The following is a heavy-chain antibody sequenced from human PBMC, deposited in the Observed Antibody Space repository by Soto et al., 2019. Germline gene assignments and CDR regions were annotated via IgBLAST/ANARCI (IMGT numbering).Heavy chain of an antibody. CDR3: ALRSMAVVPEY. V-gene: IGHV4-59*01. Sequence: QVQLQESGPGLVKPSETLSLTCAVSGDSISSYYCMWIRQPPGKGLESIGYLYYGRSANYNPSLKSRVSLSVDTATNQCSLTLSSMAAADTAVYYCALRSMAVVPEYWGQGTLVTVSS. CDR1: GDSISSYY. CDR2: LYYGRSA. J-gene: IGHJ4*02. D-gene: IGHD3-22*01.